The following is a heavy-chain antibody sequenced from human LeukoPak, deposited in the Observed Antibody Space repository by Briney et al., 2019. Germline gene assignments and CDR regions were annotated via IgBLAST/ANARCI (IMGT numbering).Heavy chain of an antibody. V-gene: IGHV3-7*01. CDR1: GFTFSSYW. J-gene: IGHJ4*02. CDR3: AREYYDSSGYYHGWH. Sequence: GGSLRLSWSTSGFTFSSYWMSWVRQAPGKGLEWVANIKQDGSEKYYVDSVKGRFTISRDNAKNSLFLLMNSLRAHDTAVYYCAREYYDSSGYYHGWHWGQGALVTVSS. CDR2: IKQDGSEK. D-gene: IGHD3-22*01.